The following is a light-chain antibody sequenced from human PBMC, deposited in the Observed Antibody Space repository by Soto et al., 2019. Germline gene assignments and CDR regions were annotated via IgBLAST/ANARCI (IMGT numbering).Light chain of an antibody. CDR1: QSVSSN. CDR2: GAS. J-gene: IGKJ1*01. V-gene: IGKV3D-15*01. CDR3: QQYNNWPWT. Sequence: IVMTQSPATLSVSPGERATLSCRASQSVSSNFAWYQQKPGQAPRLLIYGASTRATGIPVRSSGSGSGTEFTLTISSLQSEDFAIYYCQQYNNWPWTFGQGTKVDIK.